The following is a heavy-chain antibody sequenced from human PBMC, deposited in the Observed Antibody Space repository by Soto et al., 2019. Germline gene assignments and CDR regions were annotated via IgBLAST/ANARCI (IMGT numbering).Heavy chain of an antibody. V-gene: IGHV3-11*05. Sequence: QVQLMESGGGLVKPGGSLRLSCAVSGFTFSDYYMSWIRQAPGRGLEWISYISSSTSYTNYADSVKGRFTISRDNAKHSLYLQMNSLRAKDTAVYYCTREPGYSSGWYDYWGQGTLVTVSS. CDR3: TREPGYSSGWYDY. CDR2: ISSSTSYT. D-gene: IGHD6-19*01. J-gene: IGHJ4*02. CDR1: GFTFSDYY.